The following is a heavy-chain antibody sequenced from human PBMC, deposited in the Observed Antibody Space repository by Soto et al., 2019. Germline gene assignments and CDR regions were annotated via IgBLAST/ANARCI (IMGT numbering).Heavy chain of an antibody. CDR2: ISSSGSTI. CDR3: ARESGFASCWFDP. D-gene: IGHD3-3*01. CDR1: GFTFSSYE. Sequence: SGGSLRLSCAASGFTFSSYEMNWVRQAPGKGLEWVSYISSSGSTIYYADSVKGRFTISGDNAKNSLYLQMTSLRAEDTAVYYCARESGFASCWFDPWGQGTLVTVSS. J-gene: IGHJ5*02. V-gene: IGHV3-48*03.